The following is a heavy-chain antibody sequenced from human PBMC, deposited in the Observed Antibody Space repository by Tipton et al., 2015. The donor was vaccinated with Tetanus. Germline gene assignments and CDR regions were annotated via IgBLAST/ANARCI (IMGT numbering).Heavy chain of an antibody. CDR1: GGSINTGDYY. J-gene: IGHJ4*02. V-gene: IGHV4-30-4*01. Sequence: TLSLTCNVSGGSINTGDYYWSWIRQSPGKGLEWIGHVYYSGRTYYNPPLKSRVTISADMSKNQFSLKLTSVTAADTATYYWARMGFTYGQVVYWGQGTLVTVAS. D-gene: IGHD5-18*01. CDR2: VYYSGRT. CDR3: ARMGFTYGQVVY.